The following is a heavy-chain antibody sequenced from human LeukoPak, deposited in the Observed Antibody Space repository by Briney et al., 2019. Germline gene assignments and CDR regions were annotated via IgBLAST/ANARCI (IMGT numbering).Heavy chain of an antibody. D-gene: IGHD1-26*01. CDR2: IRYDGSNK. CDR3: AKRNTGSYSDFFDF. J-gene: IGHJ4*02. Sequence: PGGSLRLSCAASGFTFSSYGMHWVRQAPGKGLEWVAFIRYDGSNKYYADSVKGRFTISRDNSKSTVYLQMHSLRAEDTALYYCAKRNTGSYSDFFDFWGQGTRVTVSS. V-gene: IGHV3-30*02. CDR1: GFTFSSYG.